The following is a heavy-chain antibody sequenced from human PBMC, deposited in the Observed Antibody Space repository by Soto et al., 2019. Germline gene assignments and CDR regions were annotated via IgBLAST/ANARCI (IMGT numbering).Heavy chain of an antibody. J-gene: IGHJ5*02. CDR3: AREGKYGSGSYPNWFDP. CDR2: IIPILGIA. CDR1: GGTFSSYT. D-gene: IGHD3-10*01. Sequence: QVQLVQSGAEVKKPGSSVKVSCKASGGTFSSYTISWVRQAPGQGLEWMGRIIPILGIANYAQKFQGRVTITPDKSTSTAYMELSSLRSEDTAVYYCAREGKYGSGSYPNWFDPWGQGTLVTVSS. V-gene: IGHV1-69*08.